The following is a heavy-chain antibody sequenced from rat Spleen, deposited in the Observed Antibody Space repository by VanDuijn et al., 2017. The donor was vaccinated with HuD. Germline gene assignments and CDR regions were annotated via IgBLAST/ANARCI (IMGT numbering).Heavy chain of an antibody. D-gene: IGHD1-2*01. J-gene: IGHJ3*01. CDR3: ARLGITLGAGHWFAY. CDR2: ISYDGTAT. CDR1: GLSFSNYD. V-gene: IGHV5S13*01. Sequence: EVQLVESGGDLVQPGRSVKLSCAASGLSFSNYDMAWVRQAPTKGLEWVASISYDGTATYYRDSVKGRFTISRDNAKNTQYLQMDSLRSEDTATYYCARLGITLGAGHWFAYWGQGTLVTVSS.